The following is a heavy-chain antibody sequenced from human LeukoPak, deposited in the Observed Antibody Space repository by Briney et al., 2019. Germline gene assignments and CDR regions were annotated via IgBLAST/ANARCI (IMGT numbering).Heavy chain of an antibody. V-gene: IGHV1-2*02. CDR3: ARGHYGSGSQGSDY. CDR2: INPNSGDT. CDR1: GYTVTGYY. Sequence: GASVKVSCKASGYTVTGYYMHWVRQAPGQGLEWMGWINPNSGDTNYAQKFQGRVTMTSDTSISTAYVELSRLTSDDTAMYYCARGHYGSGSQGSDYWGQGTLVTVSS. J-gene: IGHJ4*02. D-gene: IGHD3-10*01.